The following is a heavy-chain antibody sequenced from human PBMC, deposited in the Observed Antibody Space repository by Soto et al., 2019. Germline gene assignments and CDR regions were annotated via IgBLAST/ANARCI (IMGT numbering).Heavy chain of an antibody. CDR3: ARSQIVAANFFYAFDI. CDR2: IIPIFGTA. J-gene: IGHJ3*02. CDR1: GGTFSSYA. V-gene: IGHV1-69*01. Sequence: QVQLVQSGAEVKKPGSSVKVSCKASGGTFSSYAISWVRQAPGQGLEWMGGIIPIFGTANYAQKFQGRVTITADESTSTAYMELSSLRSEDTAVSYCARSQIVAANFFYAFDIWGQGTMVTVSS. D-gene: IGHD5-12*01.